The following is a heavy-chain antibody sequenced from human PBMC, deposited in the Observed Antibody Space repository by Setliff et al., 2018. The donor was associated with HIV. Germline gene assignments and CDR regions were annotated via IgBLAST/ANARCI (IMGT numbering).Heavy chain of an antibody. CDR2: ISAYNGNT. CDR3: ARGLFFKRGVLFPAKPLFDY. V-gene: IGHV1-18*01. D-gene: IGHD3-10*01. Sequence: ASVKVSCKASGYTFTSYGISWVRQAPGQGLEWMGWISAYNGNTNYAQKLQGRVIMTTDTSTSTAYMELRSLRSDDTAVYYCARGLFFKRGVLFPAKPLFDYWGQGTLVTVSS. J-gene: IGHJ4*02. CDR1: GYTFTSYG.